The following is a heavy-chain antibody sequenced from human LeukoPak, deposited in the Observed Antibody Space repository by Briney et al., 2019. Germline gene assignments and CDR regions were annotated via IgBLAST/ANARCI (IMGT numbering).Heavy chain of an antibody. CDR3: AKSPAGREYSFDY. V-gene: IGHV3-43D*03. D-gene: IGHD3-10*01. Sequence: PGGSLTLSCAASRFAFDDYAMHGVRQAPGKGLVWVSLSSWDGGSNYYADSVKGRFTISRDNSKNSLYLQMNSLRAEGTALYYCAKSPAGREYSFDYWGQGTLVTVSS. CDR1: RFAFDDYA. CDR2: SSWDGGSN. J-gene: IGHJ4*02.